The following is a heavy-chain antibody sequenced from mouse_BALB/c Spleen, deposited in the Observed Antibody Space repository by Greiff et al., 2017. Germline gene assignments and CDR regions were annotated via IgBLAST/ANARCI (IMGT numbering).Heavy chain of an antibody. V-gene: IGHV1-77*01. D-gene: IGHD4-1*01. CDR3: AALGREFAY. CDR2: IYPGSGST. CDR1: GYTFTDYV. Sequence: VQLQQSGPELVKPGASVKMSCKASGYTFTDYVISWVKQRTGQGLEWIGEIYPGSGSTYYNEKFKGKATLTADKSSNTAYMQLSSLTSEDSAVYYCAALGREFAYWGQGTLVTVSA. J-gene: IGHJ3*01.